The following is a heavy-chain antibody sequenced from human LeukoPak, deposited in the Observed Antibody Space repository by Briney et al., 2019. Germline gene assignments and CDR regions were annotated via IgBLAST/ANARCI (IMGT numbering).Heavy chain of an antibody. CDR1: GFTFSPYG. V-gene: IGHV3-33*01. CDR3: ARDSGYSFDY. D-gene: IGHD3-22*01. Sequence: GGSLRLSCAASGFTFSPYGTHWVRQAPGKGLEWVAVIWYDGSNKKYADSVKGRFTISRDNSKNTVYLQMNSLRVEDTAVYYCARDSGYSFDYWGQGTLVTVSS. CDR2: IWYDGSNK. J-gene: IGHJ4*02.